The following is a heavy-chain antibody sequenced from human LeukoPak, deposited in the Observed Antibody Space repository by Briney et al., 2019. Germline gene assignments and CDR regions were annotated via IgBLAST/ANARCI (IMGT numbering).Heavy chain of an antibody. V-gene: IGHV4-31*11. CDR1: GGSISSGPYY. Sequence: KPSGTLSLTCAVSGGSISSGPYYWIWIRQHPGKGLEWIGYITYSGNTYYYPALNSRVTVSLDTSKTQFSLKLSSVTAADTAVYYCARIAYDALDSYYYGMDVWGQGTTVTVSS. CDR2: ITYSGNT. D-gene: IGHD3-3*01. CDR3: ARIAYDALDSYYYGMDV. J-gene: IGHJ6*02.